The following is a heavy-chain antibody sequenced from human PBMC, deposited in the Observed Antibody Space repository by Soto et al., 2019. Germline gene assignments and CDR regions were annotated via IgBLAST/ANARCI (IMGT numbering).Heavy chain of an antibody. CDR1: GFTFSSYG. J-gene: IGHJ4*02. CDR3: APWFGAFDY. Sequence: QVQLVESGGGVVQPGRSLRLSCAASGFTFSSYGMHWVRQAPGKGLEWMAVISYDGSNKYYADSVKGRFTISRDNSKNTLDLQMNSLRAEDTAVYYCAPWFGAFDYWGQGTLVTVSS. D-gene: IGHD3-10*01. V-gene: IGHV3-30*03. CDR2: ISYDGSNK.